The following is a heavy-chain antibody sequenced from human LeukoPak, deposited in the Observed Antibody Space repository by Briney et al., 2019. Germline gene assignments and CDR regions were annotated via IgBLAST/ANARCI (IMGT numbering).Heavy chain of an antibody. CDR1: GGSISSGSYY. D-gene: IGHD3-10*01. J-gene: IGHJ3*02. CDR2: IYTSGST. Sequence: SQTLSLTCTVSGGSISSGSYYWSWIRQPAGKGLEWIGRIYTSGSTNYNPSLKSRVTISVDTSKNQFSLKLSSVTAADTAVYYCARDSPQFGAFDIWGQGTMVTVSS. V-gene: IGHV4-61*02. CDR3: ARDSPQFGAFDI.